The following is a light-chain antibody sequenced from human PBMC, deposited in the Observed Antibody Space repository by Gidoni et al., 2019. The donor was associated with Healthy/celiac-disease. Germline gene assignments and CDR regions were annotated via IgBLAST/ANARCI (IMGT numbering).Light chain of an antibody. J-gene: IGKJ3*01. V-gene: IGKV3D-15*01. CDR1: QSVSSN. CDR2: GAS. Sequence: EIVMTQSPAPLSVSPGERATRSCRASQSVSSNLAWYQQKPGQAPRLLIYGASTRATGIPARFSGSGSGTEFTLTISSLQSEDFAVYYCQQYNNWPLLFTFGPGTKVDIK. CDR3: QQYNNWPLLFT.